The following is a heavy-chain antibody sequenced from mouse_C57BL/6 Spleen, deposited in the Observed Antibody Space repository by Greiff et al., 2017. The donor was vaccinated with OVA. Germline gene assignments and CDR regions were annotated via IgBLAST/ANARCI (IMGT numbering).Heavy chain of an antibody. Sequence: EVKVVESGGGLVKPGGSLKLSCAASGFTFSDYGMHWVRQAPEKGLERVAYISSGSSTIYYADTVTGRFTIYGENAKNTRYLQMTSLMSEDTAMYYCARRVPYYFDDWGKGTTLTVSS. CDR1: GFTFSDYG. CDR2: ISSGSSTI. J-gene: IGHJ2*01. V-gene: IGHV5-17*01. CDR3: ARRVPYYFDD.